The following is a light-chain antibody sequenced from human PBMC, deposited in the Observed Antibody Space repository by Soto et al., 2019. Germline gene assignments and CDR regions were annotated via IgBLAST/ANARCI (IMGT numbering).Light chain of an antibody. V-gene: IGKV3-11*01. Sequence: EIVLTQSPGTLSLSPGERATLSCRASQSVSSYLAWYQQKPGQAPRLLIYDASTRATGISARFSGSGSGTDFTLTISSLEPEDFAVYYCQQGSNWPVTFGQGTKVEVK. J-gene: IGKJ1*01. CDR2: DAS. CDR3: QQGSNWPVT. CDR1: QSVSSY.